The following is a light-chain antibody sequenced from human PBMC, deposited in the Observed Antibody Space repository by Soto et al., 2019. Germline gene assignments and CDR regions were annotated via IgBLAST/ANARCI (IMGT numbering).Light chain of an antibody. CDR2: SNN. J-gene: IGLJ2*01. V-gene: IGLV1-44*01. Sequence: QAVVTQPPSASGTPGQRVTISCSGSSSNIGSNTVNWYQQLPGTAPKLLIYSNNQRPSGVPDRFSGSKSGTSASLAISGLQSEDEADYYCLAWDDSLNVLVFGGGTKVTVL. CDR1: SSNIGSNT. CDR3: LAWDDSLNVLV.